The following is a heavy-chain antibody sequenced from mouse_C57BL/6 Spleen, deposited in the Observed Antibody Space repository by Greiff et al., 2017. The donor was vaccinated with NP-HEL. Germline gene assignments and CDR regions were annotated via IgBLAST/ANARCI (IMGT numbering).Heavy chain of an antibody. J-gene: IGHJ3*01. V-gene: IGHV1-9*01. D-gene: IGHD3-2*02. Sequence: VQLQQSGAELMKPGASVKLSCKATGYTFTGYWIEWVKQRPGHGLEWIGEILPGSGSTNYNEKFKGKATFTADTSSNTAYMQLSSLTTEDSAIYYCSGRDGSGYSAWFAYWGQGTLVTVSA. CDR1: GYTFTGYW. CDR2: ILPGSGST. CDR3: SGRDGSGYSAWFAY.